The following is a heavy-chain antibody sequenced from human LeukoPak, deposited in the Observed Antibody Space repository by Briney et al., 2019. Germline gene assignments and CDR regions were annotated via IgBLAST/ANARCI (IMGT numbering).Heavy chain of an antibody. Sequence: PGGSLRLSCAASGFTVSSNYMNWVRQAPGKGLEWVSIIYSGGSTYYADSVKGRFTISRDNSKNTLYLQMNSLRAEDTAVYYCARQEVVEDTFDIWGQGTMVIVSS. J-gene: IGHJ3*02. CDR1: GFTVSSNY. V-gene: IGHV3-53*01. CDR2: IYSGGST. D-gene: IGHD2-15*01. CDR3: ARQEVVEDTFDI.